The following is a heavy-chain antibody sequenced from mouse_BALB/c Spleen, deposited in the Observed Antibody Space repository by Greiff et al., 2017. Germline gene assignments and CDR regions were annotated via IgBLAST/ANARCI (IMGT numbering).Heavy chain of an antibody. CDR1: GYTFTDYN. D-gene: IGHD2-1*01. CDR2: IYPYNGGT. Sequence: EVQLQQSGPELVKPGASVKISCKASGYTFTDYNMHWVKQSHGKSLEWIGYIYPYNGGTGYNQKFKSKATLTVDNSSSTAYMELRSLTSEDSAVYYCAREPLWYPYFDYWGQGTTLTVSS. J-gene: IGHJ2*01. CDR3: AREPLWYPYFDY. V-gene: IGHV1S29*02.